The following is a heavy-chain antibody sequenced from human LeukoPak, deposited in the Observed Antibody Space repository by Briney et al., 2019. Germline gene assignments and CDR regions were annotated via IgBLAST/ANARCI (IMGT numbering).Heavy chain of an antibody. D-gene: IGHD5-18*01. CDR2: IYTSGST. CDR3: AREVAYGYGYYFDY. Sequence: SETLSLTCAVYGGSFSGYYWSWIRQPAGKGLEWIGRIYTSGSTNYNPSLKSRVTMSVDTSKNQFSPKLSSVTAADTAVYYCAREVAYGYGYYFDYWGQGTLVTVSS. J-gene: IGHJ4*02. CDR1: GGSFSGYY. V-gene: IGHV4-4*07.